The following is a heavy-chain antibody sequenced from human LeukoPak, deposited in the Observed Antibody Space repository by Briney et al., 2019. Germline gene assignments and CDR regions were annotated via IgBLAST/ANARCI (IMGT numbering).Heavy chain of an antibody. CDR3: AAGWVCSGGSCYYYFDY. J-gene: IGHJ4*02. D-gene: IGHD2-15*01. V-gene: IGHV1-58*02. CDR2: IVVGSGNT. CDR1: GFTFTSSA. Sequence: SVKVSCKASGFTFTSSAMQWVRQARGQRLEWIGWIVVGSGNTNYAQKFQERVTITRDMSTSIAYMELSSLRSEDTAVYYCAAGWVCSGGSCYYYFDYWGQGTLVTVSS.